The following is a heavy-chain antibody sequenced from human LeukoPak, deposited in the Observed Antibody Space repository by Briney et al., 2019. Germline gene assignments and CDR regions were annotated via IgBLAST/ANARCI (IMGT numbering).Heavy chain of an antibody. D-gene: IGHD2-2*01. CDR3: AKRSSIGVYQYFDY. J-gene: IGHJ4*02. Sequence: LGGSLRLSCAASGFTFSSYAMSWVRQAPGKGLEWVSAISGSGGSTYYADSVKGRFTISRDNSKNTLYLQMNSLRAEDTAVYYCAKRSSIGVYQYFDYWGQGTLVTVSS. CDR1: GFTFSSYA. CDR2: ISGSGGST. V-gene: IGHV3-23*01.